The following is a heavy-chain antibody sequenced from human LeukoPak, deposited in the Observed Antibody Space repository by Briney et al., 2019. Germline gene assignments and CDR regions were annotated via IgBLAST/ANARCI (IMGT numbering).Heavy chain of an antibody. V-gene: IGHV3-11*01. CDR1: GFTFSDYY. CDR2: ISSSGSTI. Sequence: GGSLRLSCAASGFTFSDYYMSWIRQAPGKGLEWVSYISSSGSTIYYADSVKGRFTISRDNAKNSLYLQMNSLRAEDTAVYYCARDLFSTVYYFDYWGQGTLVTVSS. J-gene: IGHJ4*02. CDR3: ARDLFSTVYYFDY. D-gene: IGHD4-17*01.